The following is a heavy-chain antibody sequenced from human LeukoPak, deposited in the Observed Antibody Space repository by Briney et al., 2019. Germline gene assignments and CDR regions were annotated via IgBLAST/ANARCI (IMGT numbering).Heavy chain of an antibody. D-gene: IGHD6-19*01. CDR2: INHSGST. CDR3: ARLLAV. Sequence: PSETLSLTCAVHGGSFSGYYWSWIRQPPGKGLEWIGEINHSGSTNYNPSLKSRVTISVDTSKNQFSLKLSSVTAADTAVYYCARLLAVWGQGTLVTVSS. CDR1: GGSFSGYY. V-gene: IGHV4-34*01. J-gene: IGHJ4*02.